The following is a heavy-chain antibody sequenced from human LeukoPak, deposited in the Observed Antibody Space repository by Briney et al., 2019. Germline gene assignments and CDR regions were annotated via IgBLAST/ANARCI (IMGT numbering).Heavy chain of an antibody. CDR1: GFTFGDYA. V-gene: IGHV3-49*04. CDR3: TKDYSNYVYYFDY. CDR2: IRSKAYGGTT. Sequence: PGGSLRLSCTASGFTFGDYAMSWVRQAPGKGLEWVGFIRSKAYGGTTEYAASVKGRFTISRDDSKSIAYLQMNSLKTEDTAVYYCTKDYSNYVYYFDYWGRGTLVTVSS. J-gene: IGHJ4*02. D-gene: IGHD4-11*01.